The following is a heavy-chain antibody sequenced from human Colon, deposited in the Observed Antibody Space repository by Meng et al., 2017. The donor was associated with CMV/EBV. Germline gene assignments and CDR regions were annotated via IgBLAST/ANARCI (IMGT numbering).Heavy chain of an antibody. J-gene: IGHJ4*02. D-gene: IGHD2-8*02. CDR3: ARHSLTILTD. Sequence: ITFTSSGPAPLKPTQTLTLTCTFSGISLTTTGAGVAWVSQPQGKAPELLALIHWDDDKRYSPSLKNRLNITKDTSKNQVVLSITDLDPADTGTFYCARHSLTILTDWGQGALVTVSS. V-gene: IGHV2-5*02. CDR1: GISLTTTGAG. CDR2: IHWDDDK.